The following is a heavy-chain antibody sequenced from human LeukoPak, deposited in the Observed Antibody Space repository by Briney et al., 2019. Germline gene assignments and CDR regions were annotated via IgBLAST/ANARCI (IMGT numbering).Heavy chain of an antibody. CDR1: GYTFTGYY. V-gene: IGHV1-2*02. D-gene: IGHD3-3*01. J-gene: IGHJ4*02. Sequence: ASVKVSCKASGYTFTGYYMHWVRQAPGQGLEWMGWINPNSGGTNYAQKFQGRVTMTRDTSISTAYMELSRLRSDDTAVYYCARSCSGGRFLEWLPTIDYWGQGTLVTVSS. CDR3: ARSCSGGRFLEWLPTIDY. CDR2: INPNSGGT.